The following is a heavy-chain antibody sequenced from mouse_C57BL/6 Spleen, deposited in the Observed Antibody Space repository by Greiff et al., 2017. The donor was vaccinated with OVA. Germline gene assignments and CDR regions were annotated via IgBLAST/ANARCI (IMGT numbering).Heavy chain of an antibody. J-gene: IGHJ2*01. CDR2: IDPENGDP. CDR1: GFNIKDDY. CDR3: TRIGY. V-gene: IGHV14-4*01. Sequence: EVMLVESGAELVRPGASVKLSCTASGFNIKDDYMHWVKQRPEQGLEWIGWIDPENGDPDYASKFQGKDTITADTSSNTAYLQLSSLTSEDTAVYYCTRIGYWGQGTTLTVSS.